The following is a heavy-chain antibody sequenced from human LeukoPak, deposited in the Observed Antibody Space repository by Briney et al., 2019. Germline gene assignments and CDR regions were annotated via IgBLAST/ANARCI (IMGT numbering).Heavy chain of an antibody. CDR1: GGSISSYY. J-gene: IGHJ4*02. D-gene: IGHD3-10*01. CDR3: AREGVVRGVTYFDY. Sequence: PSETLSLTCTVSGGSISSYYWSWIRQSPGKGLEWIGYIYYSGSTNYNPSLKSRVTISVDTSKNQFSLKLSSVTAADTAVYYCAREGVVRGVTYFDYWGQGTLVTVSS. CDR2: IYYSGST. V-gene: IGHV4-59*01.